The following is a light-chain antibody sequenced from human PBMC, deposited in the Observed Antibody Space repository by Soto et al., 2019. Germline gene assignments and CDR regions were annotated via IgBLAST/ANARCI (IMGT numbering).Light chain of an antibody. CDR2: GAS. V-gene: IGKV3-20*01. CDR3: QQYGGSPRT. J-gene: IGKJ1*01. Sequence: EIVLTQSPGTLSLSPGERATLSCRASQTVSSSLAWYQQKPGQAPRLLISGASSRAADIPDRFSGSGSGTDFTLTINRLEPEDFAVYCCQQYGGSPRTFGQGTKVEIK. CDR1: QTVSSS.